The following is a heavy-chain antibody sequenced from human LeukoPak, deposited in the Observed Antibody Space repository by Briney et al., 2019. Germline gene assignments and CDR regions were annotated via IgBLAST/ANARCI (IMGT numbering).Heavy chain of an antibody. CDR2: ISFNGDYI. CDR3: ARNSIVVVPAAAYYYYYYMDV. D-gene: IGHD2-2*01. V-gene: IGHV3-21*01. CDR1: GFTFSTHS. J-gene: IGHJ6*03. Sequence: KPGGSLRLSCAASGFTFSTHSMNWVRQAPGKGLEWVSSISFNGDYIYYADSLKGRITISRDNAKNSLYLQMNSLRAEDSAVYYCARNSIVVVPAAAYYYYYYMDVWGKGTTVTISS.